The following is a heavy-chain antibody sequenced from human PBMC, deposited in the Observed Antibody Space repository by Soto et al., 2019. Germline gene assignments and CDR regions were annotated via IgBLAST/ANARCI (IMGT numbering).Heavy chain of an antibody. CDR1: GYTFTGYY. D-gene: IGHD2-15*01. CDR3: ARVSSGYCSGGSCWFAY. V-gene: IGHV1-2*04. J-gene: IGHJ4*02. CDR2: INPNSGGT. Sequence: ASVKVSCKASGYTFTGYYMHWVRQAPGQGLEWMGWINPNSGGTNYAQKFQGWVTMTRDTSISTAYMELSRLRSDDTAVYYCARVSSGYCSGGSCWFAYWGQGTLVTVSS.